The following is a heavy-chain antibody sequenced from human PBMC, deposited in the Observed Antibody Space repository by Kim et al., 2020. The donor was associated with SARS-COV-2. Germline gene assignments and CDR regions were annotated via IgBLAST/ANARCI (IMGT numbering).Heavy chain of an antibody. J-gene: IGHJ4*02. V-gene: IGHV3-23*01. CDR3: ARIWHRAY. Sequence: GDRTAFADSAKGRFTLSRDNSRNMVYLPMNSRGADDTAVYYCARIWHRAYWGQGTLVTVSS. CDR2: GDRT.